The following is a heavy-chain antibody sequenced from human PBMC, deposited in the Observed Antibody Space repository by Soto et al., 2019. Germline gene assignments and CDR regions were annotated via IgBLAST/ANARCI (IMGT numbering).Heavy chain of an antibody. V-gene: IGHV3-9*01. Sequence: EVQLVESGGALVQPGGSLRLSCTASGFTFDDYAIHWVRQAPGKGLEWISGISWNGDATGYADSVKGRFTISRDNAKTPPYLQMNSLRTDDTAMYLCARPLRSGSGFDCWGKRTLVTVAS. J-gene: IGHJ4*02. CDR1: GFTFDDYA. CDR2: ISWNGDAT. CDR3: ARPLRSGSGFDC. D-gene: IGHD3-10*01.